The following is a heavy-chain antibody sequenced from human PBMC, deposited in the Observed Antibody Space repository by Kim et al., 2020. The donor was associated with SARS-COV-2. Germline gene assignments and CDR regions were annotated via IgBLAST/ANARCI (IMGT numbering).Heavy chain of an antibody. J-gene: IGHJ4*02. V-gene: IGHV3-7*01. D-gene: IGHD1-1*01. CDR2: INKDGSDK. CDR1: GFTFSSYW. CDR3: ARWEDATGSPYVDN. Sequence: GGSLRLSCAASGFTFSSYWMTWVRQAPGKGLEWLANINKDGSDKGYVDSVKGRITISRDNAKNSLYLQMNSLRAEDTAVYYRARWEDATGSPYVDNWGQGSLVTVSS.